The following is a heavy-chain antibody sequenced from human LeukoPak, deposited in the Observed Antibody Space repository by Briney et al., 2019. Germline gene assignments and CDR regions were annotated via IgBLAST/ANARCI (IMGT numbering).Heavy chain of an antibody. Sequence: SETLSLTCTVSGGSISSSSYYWSWIRQPPGKGLEWIGSIYYSGSTYYNPSLKSRVTISVDTSKNQFSLKLSSVTAADTAVYYCARENEATAGPNSGGYYYYMDVWGKGTTVTVSS. CDR2: IYYSGST. CDR1: GGSISSSSYY. J-gene: IGHJ6*03. D-gene: IGHD3-10*01. V-gene: IGHV4-39*07. CDR3: ARENEATAGPNSGGYYYYMDV.